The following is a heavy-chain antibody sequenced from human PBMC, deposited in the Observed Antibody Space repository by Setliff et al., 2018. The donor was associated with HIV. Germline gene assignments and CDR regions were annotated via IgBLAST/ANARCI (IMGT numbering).Heavy chain of an antibody. D-gene: IGHD6-19*01. Sequence: SETLSLTCTVSGGSISSGSHFWGWIRQPAGKGLEWIGHISTSGTTKYNPSLKSRVTLSVDTSKSQFSLKLSSLTAADTAGYYCARGRTQWPNYNYFDPWGLGTLVTVSS. CDR1: GGSISSGSHF. V-gene: IGHV4-61*09. CDR3: ARGRTQWPNYNYFDP. J-gene: IGHJ5*02. CDR2: ISTSGTT.